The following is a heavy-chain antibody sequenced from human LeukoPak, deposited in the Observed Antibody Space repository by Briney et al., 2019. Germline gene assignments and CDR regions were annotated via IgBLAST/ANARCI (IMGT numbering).Heavy chain of an antibody. V-gene: IGHV3-30*03. Sequence: AGGSLRLSCAASGFTVSSNYMSWVRQAPGKGLEWVAVISYDGSNKYYADSVKGRFTISRDNSKNTLYLQMNSLRAEDTAVYYCARDEYDFWSGYLYYFDYWGQGTLVTVSS. CDR3: ARDEYDFWSGYLYYFDY. D-gene: IGHD3-3*01. J-gene: IGHJ4*02. CDR1: GFTVSSNY. CDR2: ISYDGSNK.